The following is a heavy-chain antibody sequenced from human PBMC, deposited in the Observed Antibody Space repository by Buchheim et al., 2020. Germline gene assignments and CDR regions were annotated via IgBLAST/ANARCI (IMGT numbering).Heavy chain of an antibody. Sequence: QVQLVESGGGVVQPGRSLRLSCAASGFTFSSYAMHWVRQAPGKGLEWVAVISYDGSNKYYADSVKGRFTISRDNSKNTLYLQMNSLRAEDTAVYYCARDDQDVYFIVLMVSHPESYYYGMDVWGQGTT. D-gene: IGHD2-8*01. CDR3: ARDDQDVYFIVLMVSHPESYYYGMDV. V-gene: IGHV3-30-3*01. CDR2: ISYDGSNK. CDR1: GFTFSSYA. J-gene: IGHJ6*02.